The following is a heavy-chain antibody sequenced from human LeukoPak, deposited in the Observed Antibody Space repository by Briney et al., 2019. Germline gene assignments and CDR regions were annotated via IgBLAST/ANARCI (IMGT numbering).Heavy chain of an antibody. J-gene: IGHJ4*02. V-gene: IGHV4-34*01. D-gene: IGHD1-26*01. CDR2: INHSGST. Sequence: PSETLSLTCAVYGGSFSGYYWSWIRQPPGKGLEWIGEINHSGSTNYNPSLKSRVTISVDTSKNQFSLKLSSVTAADTAVYYCARAVRNTVWENYYFDYWSQGTLVTVSS. CDR3: ARAVRNTVWENYYFDY. CDR1: GGSFSGYY.